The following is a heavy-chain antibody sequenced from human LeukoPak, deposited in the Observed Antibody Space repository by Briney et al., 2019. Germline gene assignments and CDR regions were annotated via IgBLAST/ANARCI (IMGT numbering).Heavy chain of an antibody. V-gene: IGHV3-49*04. J-gene: IGHJ6*02. D-gene: IGHD1-1*01. CDR1: GFTFGDHA. CDR3: ARGPIQLWIHNAMDV. Sequence: TGGSLRPSCTGSGFTFGDHAMSWVRQAPGKGLEWVGFIRSKAYRGTTEYAASVKGRFTISRDDSASIAYLQMNSLKTEDTAVYYCARGPIQLWIHNAMDVWGQGTTVTVSS. CDR2: IRSKAYRGTT.